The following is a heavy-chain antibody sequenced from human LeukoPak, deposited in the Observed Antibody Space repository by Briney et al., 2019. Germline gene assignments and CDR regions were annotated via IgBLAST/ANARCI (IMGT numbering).Heavy chain of an antibody. CDR2: INPNSGGT. D-gene: IGHD6-19*01. CDR3: ARGQGDSGWGDFDY. J-gene: IGHJ4*02. Sequence: ASVTVSCTASGYTFTGYYMHWVRQAPGQGLEWMGWINPNSGGTNYAQKFQGWVTMTRDTSISTAYMELSRLRSDDTAVYYCARGQGDSGWGDFDYWGQGTLVTVSS. CDR1: GYTFTGYY. V-gene: IGHV1-2*04.